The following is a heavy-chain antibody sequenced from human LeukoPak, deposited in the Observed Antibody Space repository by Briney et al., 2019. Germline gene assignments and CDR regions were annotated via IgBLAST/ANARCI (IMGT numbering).Heavy chain of an antibody. V-gene: IGHV1-69*06. CDR2: IIPIFGTA. CDR3: ARKVPNDSSGYYYRGQFDP. Sequence: ASVTVSCKASGYTFTTYAMNWVRQAPGQGLEWMGGIIPIFGTANYAQKFQGRVTITADKSTSTAYMELSSLRSEDTAVYYCARKVPNDSSGYYYRGQFDPWGQGTLVTVSS. J-gene: IGHJ5*02. D-gene: IGHD3-22*01. CDR1: GYTFTTYA.